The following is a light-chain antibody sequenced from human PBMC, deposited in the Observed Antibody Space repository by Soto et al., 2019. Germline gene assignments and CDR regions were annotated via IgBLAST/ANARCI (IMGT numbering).Light chain of an antibody. CDR2: GVT. Sequence: QSALTQPASMSGSPGQSITISCTGTSSDAGGNNHVSWYQQHPGKAPKLIIYGVTNRPSGVSYRFSGSKSGNTASLTISGLQAEDEADYYCNSFAGSRGYVFGTGTKVTVL. CDR3: NSFAGSRGYV. V-gene: IGLV2-14*01. J-gene: IGLJ1*01. CDR1: SSDAGGNNH.